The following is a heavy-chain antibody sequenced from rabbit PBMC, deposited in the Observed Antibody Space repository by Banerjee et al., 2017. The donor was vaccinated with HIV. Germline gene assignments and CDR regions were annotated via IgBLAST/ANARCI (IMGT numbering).Heavy chain of an antibody. J-gene: IGHJ4*01. V-gene: IGHV1S45*01. CDR3: ARDLAAVTGWNFNL. CDR1: GFSFSSGYW. Sequence: QEQLEESGGDLVKPEGSLTLTCTASGFSFSSGYWICWVRQAPGKGLEWIGCIGIGSGTTYYASWAKGRFTITKTSSTTVTLQMTSLTAADTATYFCARDLAAVTGWNFNLWGPGTLVTVS. D-gene: IGHD7-1*01. CDR2: IGIGSGTT.